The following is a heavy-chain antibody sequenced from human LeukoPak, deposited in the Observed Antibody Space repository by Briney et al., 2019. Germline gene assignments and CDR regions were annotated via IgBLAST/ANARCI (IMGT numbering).Heavy chain of an antibody. Sequence: PSETLSLTCTVSGGSMSNYYWSWIRQPAGKGLEWIGRIYTSGSTNYNPSLKGRVTMSIDTSKNQFSLKLSSVTAADTAVYLCARDESEFDYWGQGTLVTVSS. CDR1: GGSMSNYY. J-gene: IGHJ4*02. CDR2: IYTSGST. CDR3: ARDESEFDY. V-gene: IGHV4-4*07.